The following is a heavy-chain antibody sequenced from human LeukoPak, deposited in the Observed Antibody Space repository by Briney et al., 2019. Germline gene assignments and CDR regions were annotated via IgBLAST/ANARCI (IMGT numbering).Heavy chain of an antibody. CDR1: GFTFSNYG. CDR3: AVGRGYSGCDLVDY. Sequence: GGSLRLSCAASGFTFSNYGMHWVRQAPGKGLEWVALIWFDGRNKFHADSVKGRFTISRDNSKNTLFLQMNSLRAEDTAVYYCAVGRGYSGCDLVDYWGQGTLVTVSS. D-gene: IGHD5-12*01. CDR2: IWFDGRNK. V-gene: IGHV3-33*01. J-gene: IGHJ4*02.